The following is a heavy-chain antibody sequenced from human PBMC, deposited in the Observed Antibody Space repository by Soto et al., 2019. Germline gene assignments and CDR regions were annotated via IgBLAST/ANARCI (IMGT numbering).Heavy chain of an antibody. J-gene: IGHJ6*02. V-gene: IGHV3-23*01. D-gene: IGHD4-17*01. CDR2: IGSNGADK. Sequence: PGGSLRLSCAASGITFSTYAMSWVRRAPGKGLEWVSTIGSNGADKQYADFVKGRFTVSRDSSKSTLSLQMNSLRAEDTAVYYCAADYLRHNSLNGYYYSYGMDVWGQGTTVTVSS. CDR3: AADYLRHNSLNGYYYSYGMDV. CDR1: GITFSTYA.